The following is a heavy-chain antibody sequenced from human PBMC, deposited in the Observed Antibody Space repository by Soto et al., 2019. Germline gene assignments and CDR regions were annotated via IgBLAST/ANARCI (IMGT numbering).Heavy chain of an antibody. V-gene: IGHV4-59*08. D-gene: IGHD3-3*01. CDR2: IYYSGST. CDR3: ARRLYGVVTWYFEL. J-gene: IGHJ2*01. Sequence: SETLSLTCTVSGGSISSYYWSWIRQPPGKGLEWIGYIYYSGSTNYNPSLKSRVTISVDTSKNQFSLKLSSVTAADTAVYYCARRLYGVVTWYFELWGRGTLVTVSS. CDR1: GGSISSYY.